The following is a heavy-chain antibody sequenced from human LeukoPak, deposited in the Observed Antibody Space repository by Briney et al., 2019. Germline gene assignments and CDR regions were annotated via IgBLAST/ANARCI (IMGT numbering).Heavy chain of an antibody. CDR1: GGSISSYY. D-gene: IGHD4-23*01. J-gene: IGHJ5*02. CDR2: IYYSGST. V-gene: IGHV4-59*08. CDR3: ARHSHGGNSNWFDP. Sequence: SETLSLTCTVSGGSISSYYWSWIRQPPGKGLEWIGYIYYSGSTNYNPSLKSRVTISVDTSKNQFSLKLSSVTAADTAAYYCARHSHGGNSNWFDPWGQGTLVTVSS.